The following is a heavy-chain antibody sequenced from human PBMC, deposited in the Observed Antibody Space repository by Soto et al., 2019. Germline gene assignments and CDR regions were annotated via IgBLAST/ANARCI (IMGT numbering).Heavy chain of an antibody. CDR1: GFTFSSYG. V-gene: IGHV3-33*01. CDR2: MWSDGSNK. CDR3: AREGEGVHFDY. J-gene: IGHJ4*02. Sequence: QVQLVESGGGVVQPGRSLRLSCAASGFTFSSYGMHWVRQSPGRGLEWVAVMWSDGSNKYYADAVKGRFTISRDNSKNTLFLQMDSLRAEGTAVYYCAREGEGVHFDYWGQGTLVTVSS. D-gene: IGHD3-16*01.